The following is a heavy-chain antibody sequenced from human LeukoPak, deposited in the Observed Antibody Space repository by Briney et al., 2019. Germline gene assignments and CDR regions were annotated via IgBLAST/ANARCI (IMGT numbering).Heavy chain of an antibody. CDR2: IYYSGST. CDR1: GGSISSSSYY. V-gene: IGHV4-39*01. D-gene: IGHD3-3*01. Sequence: SETLSLTCTVSGGSISSSSYYWGWIRQPPGKGLEWIGSIYYSGSTYYNPSLKSRVTISVDTSKNQFSLKLSSVTAADTAVYYCATTGVLVRFLEWLLPGSHVAFDIWGQGTMVTVSS. CDR3: ATTGVLVRFLEWLLPGSHVAFDI. J-gene: IGHJ3*02.